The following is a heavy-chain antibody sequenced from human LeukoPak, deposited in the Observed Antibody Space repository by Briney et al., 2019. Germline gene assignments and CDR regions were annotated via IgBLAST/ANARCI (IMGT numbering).Heavy chain of an antibody. CDR3: AKDVIHWSFDH. V-gene: IGHV3-23*01. CDR1: GFTFSGNA. D-gene: IGHD2-8*02. J-gene: IGHJ4*02. Sequence: GGSLRLSCTASGFTFSGNAMGWVRQAPGKGLEWVSGIGSDENRLYADSVKGRFSISRDNSKNTLYLQMNSLRVEDTAVYYCAKDVIHWSFDHWGQGTLVTVSS. CDR2: IGSDENR.